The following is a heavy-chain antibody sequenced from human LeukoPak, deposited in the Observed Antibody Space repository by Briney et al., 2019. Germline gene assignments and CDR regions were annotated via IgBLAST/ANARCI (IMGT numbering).Heavy chain of an antibody. CDR1: GGTFSSYA. J-gene: IGHJ6*03. CDR3: ARVVGLTGYSSSWYSGYYYYMDV. CDR2: IIPIFGTA. V-gene: IGHV1-69*06. D-gene: IGHD6-13*01. Sequence: ASVKVSCKASGGTFSSYAISWVRQAPGQGLEWMGGIIPIFGTANYAQKFQDRVTITADKSTSTAYMELSSLRSEDTAVYYYARVVGLTGYSSSWYSGYYYYMDVWGKGTTVTVSS.